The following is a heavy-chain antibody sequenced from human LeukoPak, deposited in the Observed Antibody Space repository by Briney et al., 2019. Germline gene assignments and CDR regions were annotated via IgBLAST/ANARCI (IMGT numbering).Heavy chain of an antibody. J-gene: IGHJ6*04. CDR2: INSGSSHI. D-gene: IGHD3-22*01. CDR3: ARGPTMKMDV. Sequence: GGSLRLSCAASGFTFSSYSMNWVRQAPGKGLEWVSSINSGSSHIYYADSVKGRFTISRDNAKNSLYLQMNSLRVEDTAVYYCARGPTMKMDVWGKGTTVTVSS. CDR1: GFTFSSYS. V-gene: IGHV3-21*01.